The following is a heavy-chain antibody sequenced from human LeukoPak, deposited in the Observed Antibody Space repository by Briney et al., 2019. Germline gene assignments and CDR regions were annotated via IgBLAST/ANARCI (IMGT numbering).Heavy chain of an antibody. J-gene: IGHJ4*02. D-gene: IGHD6-13*01. CDR3: ARAGSSWSQFDS. CDR1: GYTFTSYA. CDR2: IIPLFGSP. Sequence: GASVKVSCKASGYTFTSYAMHWVRQAPGQGLEWMGGIIPLFGSPNYAQKFQGRVTIATDESTSTDYMELSSLRSEDTAVYYCARAGSSWSQFDSWGQGTLVTVSS. V-gene: IGHV1-69*05.